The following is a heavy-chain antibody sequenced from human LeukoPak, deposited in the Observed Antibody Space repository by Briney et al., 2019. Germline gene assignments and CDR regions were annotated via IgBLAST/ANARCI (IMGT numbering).Heavy chain of an antibody. CDR3: ARGVWFGELFGAFDI. V-gene: IGHV4-34*01. CDR1: GGSFSGYY. Sequence: SETLSLTCAVYGGSFSGYYWSWIRQPPGKGLEWIGEINHSGSTNYNPSLKSRVTISVDTSKNQFSLKLSSVTAADTAVCYCARGVWFGELFGAFDIWGQGTMVTVSS. J-gene: IGHJ3*02. CDR2: INHSGST. D-gene: IGHD3-10*01.